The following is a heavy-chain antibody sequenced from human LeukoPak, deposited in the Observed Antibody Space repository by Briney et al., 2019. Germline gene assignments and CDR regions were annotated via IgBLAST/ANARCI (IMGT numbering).Heavy chain of an antibody. V-gene: IGHV4-38-2*02. CDR2: IYHSGST. D-gene: IGHD3-22*01. CDR1: GYSIRSGYH. Sequence: PSETLSLTCSVSGYSIRSGYHWAWIRQPPGKGLEWIGSIYHSGSTYYNPSLKSRVTISVDTSKNQFSLKLRSVTAADTALYYCASTSPKYYYESSGYSSLFDNWGQGTLVTVSS. J-gene: IGHJ4*02. CDR3: ASTSPKYYYESSGYSSLFDN.